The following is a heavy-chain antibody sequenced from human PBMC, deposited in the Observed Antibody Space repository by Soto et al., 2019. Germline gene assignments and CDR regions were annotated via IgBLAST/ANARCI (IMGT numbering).Heavy chain of an antibody. CDR3: ARGYNSAHDY. D-gene: IGHD6-19*01. CDR2: IKTHGNST. CDR1: GFIFSTYT. Sequence: GGSLRLSCAASGFIFSTYTMNWVRQVPGKGLEWVSRIKTHGNSTNYADSVKGRFTISRDNAKNTLYLQMNSLRAEDTAVYYCARGYNSAHDYWGQGTLVTVSS. V-gene: IGHV3-74*01. J-gene: IGHJ4*02.